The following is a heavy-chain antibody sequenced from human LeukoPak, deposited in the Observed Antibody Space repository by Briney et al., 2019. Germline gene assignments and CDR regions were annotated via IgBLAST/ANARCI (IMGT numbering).Heavy chain of an antibody. CDR1: GFTFSSYA. Sequence: GGSLRLSCAPSGFTFSSYAVSWVRQAPGKGLEWVSAISDSGVSTYYADSVKGRFTISRDNSKNTLYLQMNSLRAEDTAVYYCAHPSTPDYGGLDYWGQGTLVTVSS. CDR3: AHPSTPDYGGLDY. J-gene: IGHJ4*02. V-gene: IGHV3-23*01. CDR2: ISDSGVST. D-gene: IGHD4-17*01.